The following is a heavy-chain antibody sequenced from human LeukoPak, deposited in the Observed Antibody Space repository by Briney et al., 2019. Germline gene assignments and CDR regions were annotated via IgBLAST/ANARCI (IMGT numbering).Heavy chain of an antibody. Sequence: SETLSLTCAVYGGSFSGYYWSWIRQPPGKGLEWIGEINHSGSTNYNPSLKSRVTISVDTSKNQFSLRLSSVTAADTAVYYCAREPLTGIVAAAGLLDYWGQGTLVTVSS. J-gene: IGHJ4*02. CDR2: INHSGST. CDR3: AREPLTGIVAAAGLLDY. V-gene: IGHV4-34*01. CDR1: GGSFSGYY. D-gene: IGHD6-13*01.